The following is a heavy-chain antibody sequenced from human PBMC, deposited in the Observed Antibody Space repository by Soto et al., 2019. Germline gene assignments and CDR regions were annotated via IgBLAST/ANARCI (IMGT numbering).Heavy chain of an antibody. J-gene: IGHJ3*02. V-gene: IGHV1-18*01. Sequence: ASVKVSCKASGYTFTSYGISWVRQAPGQGLEWMRWISAYNGNTNYAQKLQGRVTMTTDTSTSTAYMELRSLRSDDTAVYYCARDNWSFQLLRRWDAFDIWGQGTMVTVSS. CDR1: GYTFTSYG. CDR2: ISAYNGNT. D-gene: IGHD2-2*01. CDR3: ARDNWSFQLLRRWDAFDI.